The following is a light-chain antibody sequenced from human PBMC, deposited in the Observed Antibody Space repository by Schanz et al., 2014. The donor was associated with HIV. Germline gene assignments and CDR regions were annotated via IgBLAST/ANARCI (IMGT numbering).Light chain of an antibody. CDR2: DVA. CDR1: SSDVGGYDF. J-gene: IGLJ2*01. Sequence: QSALTQPASVSGSPGQSITISCTGTSSDVGGYDFVSWFQQYPGKAPKLMIYDVAKRPSGISNRFSGSKSGNTASLTVSGLQPEDEADYYCSSYGGNNNLVFGGGTKLTVL. V-gene: IGLV2-8*01. CDR3: SSYGGNNNLV.